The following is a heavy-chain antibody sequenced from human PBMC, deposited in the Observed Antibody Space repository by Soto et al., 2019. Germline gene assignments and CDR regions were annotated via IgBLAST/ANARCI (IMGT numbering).Heavy chain of an antibody. CDR2: IYYSGST. CDR1: GGSISSGDYY. J-gene: IGHJ6*02. D-gene: IGHD2-2*01. V-gene: IGHV4-30-4*01. Sequence: QVQLQESGPGLVKPSQTLSLTCTVSGGSISSGDYYWSWIRQPPGKGLEWIGYIYYSGSTYYNPSLKSRVTISVDTSKNQFSLKLSSVTAADTAVYYCARDEGRCISTSCQYYYYYGMDVWGQGTTVTVSS. CDR3: ARDEGRCISTSCQYYYYYGMDV.